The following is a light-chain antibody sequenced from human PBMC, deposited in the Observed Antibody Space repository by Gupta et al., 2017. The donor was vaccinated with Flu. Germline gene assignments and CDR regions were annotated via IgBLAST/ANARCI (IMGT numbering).Light chain of an antibody. CDR1: NGGNASYY. CDR2: DHN. Sequence: TVTSSCTRSNGGNASYYVQGYRQRPGRSPTTVMSDHNSRTCGVPDRFAASIAKSSDAASLTISGLKTEDEADYYCQSYEGTHVVFGGGTKLTVL. J-gene: IGLJ3*02. CDR3: QSYEGTHVV. V-gene: IGLV6-57*01.